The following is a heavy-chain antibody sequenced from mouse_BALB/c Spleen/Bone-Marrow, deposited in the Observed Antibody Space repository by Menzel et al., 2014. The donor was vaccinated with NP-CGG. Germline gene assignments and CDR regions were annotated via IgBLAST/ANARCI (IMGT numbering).Heavy chain of an antibody. Sequence: VQLQESGPGLVAPSQSLPITCTVSGFSLTSYGVHWVRQPPGKGLEWLGVICAGGSTKYNSASMTRLSISKSNSKNQVFLKRISLQTYDTTMYYCARDFCGSSCFDYWGQGTTLTVSS. CDR1: GFSLTSYG. J-gene: IGHJ2*01. CDR3: ARDFCGSSCFDY. CDR2: ICAGGST. V-gene: IGHV2-9*02. D-gene: IGHD1-1*01.